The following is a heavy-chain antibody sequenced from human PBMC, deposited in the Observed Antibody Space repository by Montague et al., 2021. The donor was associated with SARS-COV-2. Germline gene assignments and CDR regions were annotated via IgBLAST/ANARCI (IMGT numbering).Heavy chain of an antibody. CDR1: GFTISNYV. V-gene: IGHV3-30*04. D-gene: IGHD4-23*01. CDR2: LSYDERNQ. CDR3: AKGRTIIINSPFDY. J-gene: IGHJ4*02. Sequence: SLRLSCAASGFTISNYVLHWVRQAPGKGLEWVALLSYDERNQYYADSVNGRFTITRDNSKTTLYLQMNSLTIDDTAVYYCAKGRTIIINSPFDYWGQGTPVTVSS.